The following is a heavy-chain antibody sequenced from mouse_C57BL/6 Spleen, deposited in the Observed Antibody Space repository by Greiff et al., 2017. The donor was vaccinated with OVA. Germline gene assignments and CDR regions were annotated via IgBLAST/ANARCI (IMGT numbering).Heavy chain of an antibody. CDR1: GYTFTSYG. CDR3: ARRAYDYDYFDD. V-gene: IGHV1-81*01. CDR2: IYPRSGNT. D-gene: IGHD2-4*01. Sequence: QVQLQQSGAELARPGASVKLSCKASGYTFTSYGISWVKQRTGQGLEWIGEIYPRSGNTYYNEKFKGKATLTADKSSSTAYMELRSLTSEDSAVYFCARRAYDYDYFDDWGQGTTLTVSS. J-gene: IGHJ2*01.